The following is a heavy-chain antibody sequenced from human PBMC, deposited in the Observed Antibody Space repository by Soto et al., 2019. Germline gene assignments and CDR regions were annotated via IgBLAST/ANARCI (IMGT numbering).Heavy chain of an antibody. CDR2: IRSKAYGGTT. CDR3: TRDRTYRNSFPDVFDI. D-gene: IGHD4-4*01. V-gene: IGHV3-49*05. Sequence: EVQLVESGGGLVKPGRSLRLSCTASGFTFGDYAMSWFRQAPGKGLEWVGFIRSKAYGGTTEYAASVKGRFTISRDDSKNTPYRKINTLKTENTAVYYCTRDRTYRNSFPDVFDIWGKGTMVPVSS. J-gene: IGHJ3*02. CDR1: GFTFGDYA.